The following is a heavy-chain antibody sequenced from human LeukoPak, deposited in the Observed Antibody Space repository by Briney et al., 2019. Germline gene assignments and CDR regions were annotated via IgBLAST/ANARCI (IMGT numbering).Heavy chain of an antibody. Sequence: PGGSLRLSCAASGFIFSDYAMSWVRQGPGKGLEWVANIKQDGSEKYYVDSVKGRFIVSRDNAKNSLFLQMNSLRAEDTGVYYCARVSYGAFDYWGQGTLVTVSS. J-gene: IGHJ4*02. D-gene: IGHD4-17*01. V-gene: IGHV3-7*01. CDR1: GFIFSDYA. CDR3: ARVSYGAFDY. CDR2: IKQDGSEK.